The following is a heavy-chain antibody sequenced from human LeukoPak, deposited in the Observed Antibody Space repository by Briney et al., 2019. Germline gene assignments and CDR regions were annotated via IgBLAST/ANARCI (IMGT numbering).Heavy chain of an antibody. Sequence: GGSLRLSCAASGFTFSSYWMSWVRQAPGKGLEWVANIKQDGSEKYYVDSVKGRFTISRDNPKNSLYLQMNSLRAEDTAVYYCALTVHQLLFPDAFDSWGQGTMVTVSS. CDR1: GFTFSSYW. CDR2: IKQDGSEK. CDR3: ALTVHQLLFPDAFDS. J-gene: IGHJ3*02. V-gene: IGHV3-7*03. D-gene: IGHD2-2*01.